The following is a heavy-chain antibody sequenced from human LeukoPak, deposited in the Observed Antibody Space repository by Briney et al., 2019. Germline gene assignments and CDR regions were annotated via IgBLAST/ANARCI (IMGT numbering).Heavy chain of an antibody. Sequence: PGGSLRLSCAASGFTFSSYSMNWVRQAPGKGLEWVSSISSSSSYIYYADSVKGRFTISRDNAKNSLYLQMNSLRAEDTAVYYCARDKYYYDSSGYYSASLDYWGQGTLVTASS. CDR2: ISSSSSYI. CDR3: ARDKYYYDSSGYYSASLDY. CDR1: GFTFSSYS. J-gene: IGHJ4*02. D-gene: IGHD3-22*01. V-gene: IGHV3-21*01.